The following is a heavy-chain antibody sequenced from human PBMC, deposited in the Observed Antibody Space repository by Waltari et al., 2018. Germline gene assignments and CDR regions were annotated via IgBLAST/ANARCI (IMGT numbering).Heavy chain of an antibody. Sequence: QVQLQESGPGLVKPSETLSLTCTVSGGSISSYYWSWIRQPPGKGLEWIGYIYTSGSTNYSPSLKSRVTISLDTSKNQFSLKLSSVTAADTAVYYCARGYYDSSGYLYYYYYMDVWGKGTTVTVSS. CDR1: GGSISSYY. J-gene: IGHJ6*03. D-gene: IGHD3-22*01. CDR2: IYTSGST. CDR3: ARGYYDSSGYLYYYYYMDV. V-gene: IGHV4-4*09.